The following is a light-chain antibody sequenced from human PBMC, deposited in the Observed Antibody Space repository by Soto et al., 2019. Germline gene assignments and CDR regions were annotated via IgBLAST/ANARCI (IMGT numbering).Light chain of an antibody. J-gene: IGKJ2*01. CDR2: DAS. CDR1: QSVGTF. V-gene: IGKV3-11*01. CDR3: QHRTNWPRT. Sequence: EVVLTQSPATLSLSPGERATLSCRASQSVGTFLACYQQKSSHAPRSIIYDASNRAPGVPGRFRGTGSGTDFTLTIRSVEPEDFAVYYCQHRTNWPRTFGQGTKLDIK.